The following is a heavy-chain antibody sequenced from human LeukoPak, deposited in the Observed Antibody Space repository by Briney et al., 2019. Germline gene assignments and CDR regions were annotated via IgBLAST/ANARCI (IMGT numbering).Heavy chain of an antibody. J-gene: IGHJ4*02. CDR1: GFTFDDYA. CDR3: AKVNVRYCSSTSCYTPGDRPVYYFDY. V-gene: IGHV3-9*01. CDR2: ISWNSGSL. D-gene: IGHD2-2*02. Sequence: GRSLRLSCAASGFTFDDYAMHWVRQAPGKGLEWVSGISWNSGSLGYADSVKGRFTISRDNAKNSLYLQMNSLRAEDTAVYYCAKVNVRYCSSTSCYTPGDRPVYYFDYWGQGTLVTVSS.